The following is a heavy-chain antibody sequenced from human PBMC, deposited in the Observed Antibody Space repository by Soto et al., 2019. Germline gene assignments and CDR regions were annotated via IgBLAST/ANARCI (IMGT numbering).Heavy chain of an antibody. J-gene: IGHJ5*02. CDR1: GGSFSGYY. CDR3: ARGLGSSSRRWFDP. V-gene: IGHV4-34*01. D-gene: IGHD6-13*01. CDR2: INHSGST. Sequence: PSETLSLTCAVYGGSFSGYYWSWIRQPPGKGLEWIGEINHSGSTNYNPSLKSRVTISVDTSKNQFSLKLSSVTAADTAVYYCARGLGSSSRRWFDPWGQGTLVTVSS.